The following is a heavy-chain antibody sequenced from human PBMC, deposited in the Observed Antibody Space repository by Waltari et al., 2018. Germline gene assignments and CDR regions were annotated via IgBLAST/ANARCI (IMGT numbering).Heavy chain of an antibody. CDR1: GYTFTGYE. Sequence: QVQLVQSGAEVKKPGASVKVSCKASGYTFTGYEIHWVRQAPGQGCEWIGWINPNNGGTNYAQKVQGRVTMTRDTSISTAYMERSGLTSDDTAVYYCARGLNHYYFWGQGTLVTVSS. CDR3: ARGLNHYYF. V-gene: IGHV1-2*02. J-gene: IGHJ4*02. D-gene: IGHD3-10*01. CDR2: INPNNGGT.